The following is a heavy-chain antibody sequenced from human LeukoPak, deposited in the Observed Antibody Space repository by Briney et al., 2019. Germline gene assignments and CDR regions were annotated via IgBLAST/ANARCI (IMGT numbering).Heavy chain of an antibody. CDR1: GFTFSSYG. Sequence: PGRSLRLSCAASGFTFSSYGMHWVRQAPGKGLEWVAVIWYDGSNKYYADSVKGRFTISRDNSKNTLYLQMNSLRAEDTAVYYCAKDFNGFWSGYYPGPAFDIWGQGTMVTVSS. V-gene: IGHV3-33*06. CDR3: AKDFNGFWSGYYPGPAFDI. D-gene: IGHD3-3*01. CDR2: IWYDGSNK. J-gene: IGHJ3*02.